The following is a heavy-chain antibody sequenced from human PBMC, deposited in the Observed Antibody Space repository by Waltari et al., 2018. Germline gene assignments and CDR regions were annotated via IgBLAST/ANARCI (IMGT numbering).Heavy chain of an antibody. Sequence: DVQLVESGGGLVKPGGSLRLSCGASGFDFNMYGMNGVRQSPGKGREWVALVSGTTSYRYYADSVKGRFTVARDSAKTSVYLQMGSLRVEDTAVYYCARGVFDSWGQGTLVTVSS. CDR3: ARGVFDS. CDR2: VSGTTSYR. CDR1: GFDFNMYG. V-gene: IGHV3-21*01. J-gene: IGHJ5*01.